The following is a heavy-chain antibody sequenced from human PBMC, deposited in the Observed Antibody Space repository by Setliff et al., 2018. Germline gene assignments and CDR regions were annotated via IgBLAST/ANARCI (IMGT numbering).Heavy chain of an antibody. D-gene: IGHD3-3*01. J-gene: IGHJ6*02. Sequence: ETLSLTCNVSGVSISSYYWSWIRQPPGKGLESIGYIQKSGSTNYNPSLMSRVSISVDTSKNQVSLKLRSVTAADTAVYYCARLSWNGLRYYGLDVWGQGTTVTVSS. CDR3: ARLSWNGLRYYGLDV. CDR2: IQKSGST. CDR1: GVSISSYY. V-gene: IGHV4-59*01.